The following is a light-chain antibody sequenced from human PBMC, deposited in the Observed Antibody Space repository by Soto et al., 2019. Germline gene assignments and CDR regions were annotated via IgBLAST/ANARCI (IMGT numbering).Light chain of an antibody. CDR1: QSISSY. J-gene: IGKJ1*01. Sequence: DIQMTQSPSSLSASVGDRVTITCRASQSISSYLNWYQQKPGKAPKLLIYAASSLQSGVPSRFSGSGSGTDFTLTISSLQPEDFATYYWQQSYSTRRTLGQGTKVEIK. CDR2: AAS. CDR3: QQSYSTRRT. V-gene: IGKV1-39*01.